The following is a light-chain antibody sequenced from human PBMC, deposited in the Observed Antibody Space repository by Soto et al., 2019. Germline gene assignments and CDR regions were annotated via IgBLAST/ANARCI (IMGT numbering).Light chain of an antibody. CDR1: QDIRSD. CDR3: LQRNTPPWT. Sequence: DIQMTQSPSSLSASVGDRVTITCRASQDIRSDLAWFQQKPGKAPRRLVFHASSLQTGVPSRFSGDGYATEFTLTCSSLQPEDFATYYCLQRNTPPWTFGQGTKVDIK. CDR2: HAS. J-gene: IGKJ1*01. V-gene: IGKV1-17*01.